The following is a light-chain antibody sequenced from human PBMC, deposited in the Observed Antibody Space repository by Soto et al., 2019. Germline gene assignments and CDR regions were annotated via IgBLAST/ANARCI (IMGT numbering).Light chain of an antibody. CDR3: QQRSSWPRYT. CDR2: EAS. J-gene: IGKJ2*01. V-gene: IGKV3-11*01. CDR1: QSVSTY. Sequence: EIVLTQSPATLSLSPGERATLSCRASQSVSTYLAWYQQKPGQAPRLLIYEASDRATGIPARFSGSGSGTDFTLTISSLEPEDFAVYYCQQRSSWPRYTFGQGSKLEIK.